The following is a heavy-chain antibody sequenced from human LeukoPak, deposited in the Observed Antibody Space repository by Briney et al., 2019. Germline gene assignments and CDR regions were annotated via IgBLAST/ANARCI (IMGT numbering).Heavy chain of an antibody. CDR3: ARVTRGGAVVVPAAVFDY. CDR2: ISSSSSYI. Sequence: GGSLRLSCAASGFTFSSYSMTWVRQAPGKGLEWVSSISSSSSYIYYADSVKGRFTISRDNAKNSLYLQMNSLRAEDTAVYYCARVTRGGAVVVPAAVFDYWGQGTLVTVSS. CDR1: GFTFSSYS. V-gene: IGHV3-21*01. J-gene: IGHJ4*02. D-gene: IGHD2-2*01.